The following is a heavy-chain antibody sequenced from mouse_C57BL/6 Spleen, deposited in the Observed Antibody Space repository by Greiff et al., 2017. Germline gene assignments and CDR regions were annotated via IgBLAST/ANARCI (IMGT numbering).Heavy chain of an antibody. CDR2: ISDGGSYT. CDR3: ARRNCDFFFDY. Sequence: EVQGVESGGGLVKPGGSLKLSCAASGFTFSSYAMSWVRQTPEKRLEWVATISDGGSYTYYPDNVKGRFTISRDNAKNNLYLQMSHLKSEDTAMYYCARRNCDFFFDYWGQGTTLTVSS. V-gene: IGHV5-4*01. D-gene: IGHD4-1*01. CDR1: GFTFSSYA. J-gene: IGHJ2*01.